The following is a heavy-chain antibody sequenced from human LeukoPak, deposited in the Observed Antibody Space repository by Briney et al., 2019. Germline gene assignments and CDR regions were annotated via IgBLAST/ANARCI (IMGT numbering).Heavy chain of an antibody. Sequence: PGGSLRLSCAASGFTVSSNYMNWVRQVPGKGLEWVGRVKTKADGGTRDYAAPVEGRFTISRDDSENTLYLQMDSLKTEDTAVYYCTSDPRIGRYFDYWGQGTLVTVSS. D-gene: IGHD1-26*01. CDR2: VKTKADGGTR. J-gene: IGHJ4*02. CDR3: TSDPRIGRYFDY. V-gene: IGHV3-15*01. CDR1: GFTVSSNY.